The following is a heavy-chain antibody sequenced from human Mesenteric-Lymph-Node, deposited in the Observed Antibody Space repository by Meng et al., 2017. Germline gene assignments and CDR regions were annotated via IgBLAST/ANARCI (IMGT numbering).Heavy chain of an antibody. V-gene: IGHV1-69*06. CDR1: GGTFSSYA. CDR2: IIPIFGTA. Sequence: SVKVSCKASGGTFSSYAISWVRQAPGQGLEWMGGIIPIFGTANYAQKFQGRVTITADKSTSTAYMELSSLRSEDTAVYYCATGPRPYDAFDIWGQGTRVTGSS. CDR3: ATGPRPYDAFDI. J-gene: IGHJ3*02.